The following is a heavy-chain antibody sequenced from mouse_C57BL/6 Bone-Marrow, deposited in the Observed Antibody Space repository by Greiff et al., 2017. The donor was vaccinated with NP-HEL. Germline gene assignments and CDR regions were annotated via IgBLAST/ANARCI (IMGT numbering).Heavy chain of an antibody. J-gene: IGHJ4*01. Sequence: EVQGVESGGGLVKPGGSLKLSRAASGFTFSDYGMHWVRQAPEKGLEWVAYIGSGSSTIYYADTVKGRFTISRDNAKNTLFLQMTSLRSEDTAMYYCARPWAYYAMDYWGQGTSVTVSS. CDR3: ARPWAYYAMDY. CDR2: IGSGSSTI. CDR1: GFTFSDYG. V-gene: IGHV5-17*01. D-gene: IGHD4-1*01.